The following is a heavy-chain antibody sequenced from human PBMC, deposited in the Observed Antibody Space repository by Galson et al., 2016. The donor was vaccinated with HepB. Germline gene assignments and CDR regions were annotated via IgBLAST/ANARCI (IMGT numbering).Heavy chain of an antibody. J-gene: IGHJ5*02. CDR3: ARGHVGIYSHSWNAWSEP. V-gene: IGHV1-8*01. CDR1: GYPFNSFD. Sequence: SVKVSCKATGYPFNSFDINWVRQAPGQGPQWMGWMNPDSGDTGYAQRFQGRVTMTRDTSIDTAYMELSNLTSEDTAGYYCARGHVGIYSHSWNAWSEPWGQGTRVTVSS. CDR2: MNPDSGDT. D-gene: IGHD6-13*01.